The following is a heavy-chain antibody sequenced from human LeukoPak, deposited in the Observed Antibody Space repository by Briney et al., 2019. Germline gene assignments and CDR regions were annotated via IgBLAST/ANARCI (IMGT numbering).Heavy chain of an antibody. D-gene: IGHD2-2*01. Sequence: PGGSLRLSCTASEFTFSSYWMAWVRQAPGKGLEWVANIRQDGNEKHYVDSVKGRFTISRDNAKNSLYLQMNNLGAEDTAGYYCAREFCSTTSCPVDCWGQGTLVTVSS. CDR1: EFTFSSYW. CDR2: IRQDGNEK. CDR3: AREFCSTTSCPVDC. J-gene: IGHJ4*02. V-gene: IGHV3-7*01.